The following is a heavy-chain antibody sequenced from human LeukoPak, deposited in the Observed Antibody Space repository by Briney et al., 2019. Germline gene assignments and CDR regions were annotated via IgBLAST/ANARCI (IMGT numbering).Heavy chain of an antibody. J-gene: IGHJ4*02. D-gene: IGHD2-15*01. CDR3: ARERAGYCSGGSCYLIDY. CDR1: GGTFSSYA. CDR2: IIPILGIA. Sequence: SVKVSCKASGGTFSSYAISWVRQAPGQGLEWMGRIIPILGIANYAQKFQGRVTITADKSTSTAYMELSSLRSEDTAVYYCARERAGYCSGGSCYLIDYWGQGTLVTVSS. V-gene: IGHV1-69*04.